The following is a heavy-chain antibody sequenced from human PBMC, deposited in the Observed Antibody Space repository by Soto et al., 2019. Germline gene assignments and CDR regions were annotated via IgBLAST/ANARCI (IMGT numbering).Heavy chain of an antibody. Sequence: ASVKVSCKASGYTFTNKDVSWVRQATGQGLEWMGWVNPGSGDTGYAQKFQGRLTMTRDISIAKAYMELNSLTSEDKAIYYCARMDSFGLVNWLDPWGQGNLVTVSS. CDR1: GYTFTNKD. J-gene: IGHJ5*02. D-gene: IGHD5-18*01. V-gene: IGHV1-8*01. CDR3: ARMDSFGLVNWLDP. CDR2: VNPGSGDT.